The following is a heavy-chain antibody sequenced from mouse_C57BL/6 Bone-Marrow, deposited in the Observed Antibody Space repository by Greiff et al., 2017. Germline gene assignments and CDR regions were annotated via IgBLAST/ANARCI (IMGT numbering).Heavy chain of an antibody. J-gene: IGHJ2*01. CDR2: IYPGNSDT. D-gene: IGHD6-5*01. CDR3: TRSLCPVYFDY. CDR1: GYTFTSYW. Sequence: EVQLQQSGTVLARPGASVKMSCKTSGYTFTSYWMHWVKQRPGQGLEWIGAIYPGNSDTSYNQKFKGKAKLTAVTPASTAYMELSSLTNEDSAVYYCTRSLCPVYFDYWGQGTTLTVSS. V-gene: IGHV1-5*01.